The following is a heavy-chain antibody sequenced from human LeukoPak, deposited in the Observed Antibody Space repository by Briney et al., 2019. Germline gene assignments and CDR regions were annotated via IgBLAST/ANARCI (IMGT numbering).Heavy chain of an antibody. J-gene: IGHJ6*03. Sequence: PGGSLRLSCAASGFTFSSYSMNWVRQAPGKGLEWVSSISSSSSYIYYADSVKGRFTISRDNAKSSLYLQMNSLRAEDTAVYYCARVLIDYYYYYMDVWGKGTTVTVSS. D-gene: IGHD2/OR15-2a*01. CDR3: ARVLIDYYYYYMDV. V-gene: IGHV3-21*01. CDR2: ISSSSSYI. CDR1: GFTFSSYS.